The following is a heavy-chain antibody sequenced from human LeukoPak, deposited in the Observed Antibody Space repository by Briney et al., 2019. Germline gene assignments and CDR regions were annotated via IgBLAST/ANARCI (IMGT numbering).Heavy chain of an antibody. J-gene: IGHJ4*02. CDR3: ARGGYYDILTGYYTVDY. D-gene: IGHD3-9*01. CDR1: GFTFTDYY. V-gene: IGHV3-11*01. CDR2: ISSSDSTI. Sequence: SGGSLRLSCAASGFTFTDYYMSWIRQAPGKGLEWISYISSSDSTIYYADSVKGRFTISRDNANNSLYLQMDSLRAEDTAVYYCARGGYYDILTGYYTVDYWGQGPLVTVSS.